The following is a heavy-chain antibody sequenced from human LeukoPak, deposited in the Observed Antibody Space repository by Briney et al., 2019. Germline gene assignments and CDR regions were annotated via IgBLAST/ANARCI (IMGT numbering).Heavy chain of an antibody. CDR2: IYYNGNT. CDR1: GVSVGSAGYY. Sequence: SETLSLTCSVSGVSVGSAGYYWTWIRQPPGKGLERIGYIYYNGNTNYNPFLKSRVTMSLDPSRNRFSLKLSSVTAADTAVYYCARSQSQSGSYRYYFHYWGQGTLVTVSS. V-gene: IGHV4-61*08. CDR3: ARSQSQSGSYRYYFHY. D-gene: IGHD1-26*01. J-gene: IGHJ4*02.